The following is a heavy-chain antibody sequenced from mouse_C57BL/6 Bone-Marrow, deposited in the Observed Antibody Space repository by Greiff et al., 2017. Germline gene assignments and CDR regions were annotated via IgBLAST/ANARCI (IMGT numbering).Heavy chain of an antibody. CDR3: AYCYGSPYYFDY. CDR2: IYPRSGNT. Sequence: QVQLQQSGAELARPGASVKLSCKASGYTFTSYGISWVKQRTGQGLEWIGEIYPRSGNTYYNEKFKGKATLTADKSSSTAYMELRSLTSEDSAVYFCAYCYGSPYYFDYWGQGTTLTVSS. CDR1: GYTFTSYG. V-gene: IGHV1-81*01. J-gene: IGHJ2*01. D-gene: IGHD1-1*01.